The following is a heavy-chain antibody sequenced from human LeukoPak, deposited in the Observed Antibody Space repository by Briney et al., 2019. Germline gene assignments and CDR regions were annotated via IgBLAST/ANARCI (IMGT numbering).Heavy chain of an antibody. CDR2: IKQDGSEK. J-gene: IGHJ4*02. CDR3: ARAGNYYDSSGYYRALIYYFDY. D-gene: IGHD3-22*01. CDR1: GFTFSSYW. V-gene: IGHV3-7*01. Sequence: GGSLRLSCAASGFTFSSYWMSWVRQAPGKGLEWVANIKQDGSEKYYVDSVKGRFTISRDNAKNSLFLQMISLRAEDTAVYYCARAGNYYDSSGYYRALIYYFDYWGQGTLVTVSS.